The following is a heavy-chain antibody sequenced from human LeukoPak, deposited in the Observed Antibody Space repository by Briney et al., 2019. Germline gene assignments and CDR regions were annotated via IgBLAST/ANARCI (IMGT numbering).Heavy chain of an antibody. CDR2: ISSSGSTI. CDR1: GFTFSSYE. V-gene: IGHV3-48*03. D-gene: IGHD3-10*01. J-gene: IGHJ6*02. Sequence: PGGSLRLSCAASGFTFSSYEMNWVRQAPGKGLEWVSYISSSGSTIYYADSVKGRFTISRDNAKNSLYLQMNSLRAEDTAVHYCARMYGSGSYYNQPQDVWGQGTTVTVPS. CDR3: ARMYGSGSYYNQPQDV.